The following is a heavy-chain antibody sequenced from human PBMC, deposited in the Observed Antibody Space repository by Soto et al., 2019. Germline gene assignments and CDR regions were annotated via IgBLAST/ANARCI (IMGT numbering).Heavy chain of an antibody. D-gene: IGHD2-15*01. J-gene: IGHJ4*02. V-gene: IGHV1-3*01. CDR2: INAGNGNT. CDR3: AVGRRGYCSGGSCPYFDY. CDR1: GYTFTSYA. Sequence: ASVKVSCKASGYTFTSYAMHWVRQAPGQRFEWMGWINAGNGNTKYSQKFQGRVTITRDTSASTAYMELSSLRSEDTAVYYCAVGRRGYCSGGSCPYFDYWGQGTLVTVSS.